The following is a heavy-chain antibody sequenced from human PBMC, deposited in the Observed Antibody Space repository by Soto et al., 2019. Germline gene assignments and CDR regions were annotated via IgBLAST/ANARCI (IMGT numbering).Heavy chain of an antibody. CDR2: IIPIFGTA. CDR1: GGTFSSYA. J-gene: IGHJ5*02. CDR3: ARDRGPSSGYYPYWFDP. V-gene: IGHV1-69*12. Sequence: QVQLVQSGAEVKKPGSSVKVSCKASGGTFSSYAITWVRQAPGQGLEWMGGIIPIFGTANYAQKFQGRVTITADESTSPAYMELSSLRSEDTAVYYCARDRGPSSGYYPYWFDPWGQGPLVTVSS. D-gene: IGHD3-22*01.